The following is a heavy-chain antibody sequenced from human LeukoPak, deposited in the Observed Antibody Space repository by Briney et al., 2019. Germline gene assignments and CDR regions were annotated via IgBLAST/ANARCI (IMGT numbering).Heavy chain of an antibody. Sequence: PSETLSLTCSVSGYSITSGYYWGWIRQPPGKGLEWIGSIYHTGSTFYDPSFNSRVTISVDTSKNQFSLSLSSVTAADTAVYYCARYCSSTTCYTRGGDYWGQGTLVTVSS. CDR1: GYSITSGYY. CDR2: IYHTGST. CDR3: ARYCSSTTCYTRGGDY. D-gene: IGHD2-2*02. V-gene: IGHV4-38-2*02. J-gene: IGHJ4*02.